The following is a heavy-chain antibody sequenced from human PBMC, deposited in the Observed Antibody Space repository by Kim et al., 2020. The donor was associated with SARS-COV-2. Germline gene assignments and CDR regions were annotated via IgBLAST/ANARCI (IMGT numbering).Heavy chain of an antibody. CDR2: IYYSGST. V-gene: IGHV4-59*08. CDR3: ARYSSGWSHFDY. J-gene: IGHJ4*02. Sequence: GSLSLTCTVSGGSISSYYWSWIRQPPGKGLEWIGYIYYSGSTNYNPSLKSRVTISVDTSKNQFSLKLSSVTAADTAVYYCARYSSGWSHFDYWGQGTLVTVSS. D-gene: IGHD6-19*01. CDR1: GGSISSYY.